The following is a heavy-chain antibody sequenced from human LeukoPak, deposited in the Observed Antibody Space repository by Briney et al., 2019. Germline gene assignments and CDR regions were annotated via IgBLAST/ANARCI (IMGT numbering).Heavy chain of an antibody. CDR3: AQKGGTDY. J-gene: IGHJ4*02. Sequence: GGSLRLSCAASGFTFSRFGMNWVRQAPGKGLEWVSYISSTGSPIYYADSVKGRFTISRDNAKNSLYLQMNSLRDDDTAVYYCAQKGGTDYWGQGIPVTVSS. CDR1: GFTFSRFG. V-gene: IGHV3-48*02. CDR2: ISSTGSPI. D-gene: IGHD2-15*01.